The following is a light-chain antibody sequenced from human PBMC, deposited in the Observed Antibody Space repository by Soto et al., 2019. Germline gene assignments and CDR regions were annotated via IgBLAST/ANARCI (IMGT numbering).Light chain of an antibody. CDR3: QQYSDWPLT. CDR1: QTVRNN. V-gene: IGKV3-15*01. CDR2: DAS. Sequence: TNSPCTVSLYPGERATLSCRASQTVRNNYLAWYQQKPGQAPRLLIYDASTRATGIPARFSGSGSGTEFSLTISSLQSEDSAVYYCQQYSDWPLTFGQGTKVDIK. J-gene: IGKJ1*01.